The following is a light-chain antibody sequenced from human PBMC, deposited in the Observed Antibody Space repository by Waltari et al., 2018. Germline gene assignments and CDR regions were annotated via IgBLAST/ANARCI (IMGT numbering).Light chain of an antibody. V-gene: IGKV1-5*03. CDR2: KAS. J-gene: IGKJ2*01. Sequence: DIQMTQSPSTLSTSVGDRVSITCRASQGSDSWLVWYQQKPGKAPKLLIYKASSLESGVPSRFSGSGSGTEFTLTISSLQPDDSATYYCQQYKSYPFTFGQGTKLEIK. CDR1: QGSDSW. CDR3: QQYKSYPFT.